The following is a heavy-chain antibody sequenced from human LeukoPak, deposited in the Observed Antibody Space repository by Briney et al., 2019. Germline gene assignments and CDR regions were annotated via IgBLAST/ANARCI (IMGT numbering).Heavy chain of an antibody. Sequence: EASVKVSCKASGGTFSSYAISWVRQAPGQGLEWMGGIIPIFGTANYAQKFQGRVTITADESTSTAYMELSSLRSEDTVVYYCARGQRYDFWSGYYEWFDPWGQGTLVTVSS. D-gene: IGHD3-3*01. V-gene: IGHV1-69*13. CDR2: IIPIFGTA. CDR1: GGTFSSYA. CDR3: ARGQRYDFWSGYYEWFDP. J-gene: IGHJ5*02.